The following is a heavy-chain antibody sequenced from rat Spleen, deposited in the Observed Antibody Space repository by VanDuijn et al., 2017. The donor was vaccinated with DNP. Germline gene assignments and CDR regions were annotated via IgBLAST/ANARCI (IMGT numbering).Heavy chain of an antibody. D-gene: IGHD1-4*01. CDR1: GFTFSDYY. CDR2: LSYNGGTP. Sequence: EVLLVESDGGLVQPGRSLKLSCAVSGFTFSDYYIAWVRQAPAKGLEWVATLSYNGGTPYYRDSVKGRFTISRGNAQSTLYLQMDSLRSEDTATYYCTSGGYPGGMDAWGQGVMVTVSS. CDR3: TSGGYPGGMDA. J-gene: IGHJ2*01. V-gene: IGHV5-7*01.